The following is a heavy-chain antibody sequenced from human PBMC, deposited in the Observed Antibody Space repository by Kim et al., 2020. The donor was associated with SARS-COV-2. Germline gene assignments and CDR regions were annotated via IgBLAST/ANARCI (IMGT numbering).Heavy chain of an antibody. J-gene: IGHJ1*01. CDR2: ISGSGGST. V-gene: IGHV3-23*01. CDR1: GFTFSSYA. CDR3: AKDSAVAGTMYFQH. D-gene: IGHD6-19*01. Sequence: GGSLRLSCAASGFTFSSYAMSWVRQAPGKGLEWVSAISGSGGSTYYADSVKGRFTISRDNSKNTLYLQMNSLRAEDTAVYYCAKDSAVAGTMYFQHWGQGTLVTVSP.